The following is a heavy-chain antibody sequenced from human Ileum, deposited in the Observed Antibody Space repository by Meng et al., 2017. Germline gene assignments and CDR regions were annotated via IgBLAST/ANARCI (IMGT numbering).Heavy chain of an antibody. Sequence: QGRLGQSGAEVSTPGASVKVSCKASGYTFTGYFVHGVRQAPGQGPEWVGWINPNSGDTEYAQNFQGRVTMARDTSISTAYMELSTLRSDDTAVYYCAREGHDISTGYYKTFDYWGQGTLVTVSS. CDR1: GYTFTGYF. CDR3: AREGHDISTGYYKTFDY. J-gene: IGHJ4*02. V-gene: IGHV1-2*02. CDR2: INPNSGDT. D-gene: IGHD3-9*01.